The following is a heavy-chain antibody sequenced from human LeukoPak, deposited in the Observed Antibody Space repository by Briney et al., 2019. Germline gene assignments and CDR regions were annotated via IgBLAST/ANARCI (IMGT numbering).Heavy chain of an antibody. CDR3: ARGGAVAGYYYYYYMDV. CDR1: GYTFTSYD. V-gene: IGHV1-8*01. CDR2: MNPNSGNT. J-gene: IGHJ6*03. Sequence: PVASVKVSCKASGYTFTSYDINWVRQATGQGLEWMRWMNPNSGNTGYAQKFQGRVTMTRNTSISTAYMELSSLRSEDTAVYYCARGGAVAGYYYYYYMDVWGKGTTVTVSS. D-gene: IGHD6-19*01.